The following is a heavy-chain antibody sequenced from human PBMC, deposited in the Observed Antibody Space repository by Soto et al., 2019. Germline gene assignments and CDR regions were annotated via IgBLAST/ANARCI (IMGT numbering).Heavy chain of an antibody. J-gene: IGHJ1*01. V-gene: IGHV3-33*01. CDR2: ISYDGSNE. Sequence: QVQLVESGGGVVQPGRSLRLSCAASGFTFSSYGMHWVRQAPGKGLEWVESISYDGSNEYYADSVQGRLTSSRDNSKNPLYLQIDSLRVEDTAGYYCARKREVYSSGEEYFQHWGQGTLVTVSS. CDR1: GFTFSSYG. CDR3: ARKREVYSSGEEYFQH. D-gene: IGHD6-19*01.